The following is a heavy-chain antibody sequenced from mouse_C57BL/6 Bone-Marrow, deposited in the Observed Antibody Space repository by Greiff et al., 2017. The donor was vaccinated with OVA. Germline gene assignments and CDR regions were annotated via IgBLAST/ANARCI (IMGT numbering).Heavy chain of an antibody. D-gene: IGHD1-1*01. CDR3: ARRDITTVVSRGY. V-gene: IGHV1-81*01. Sequence: QVQLQQSGAELARPGASVKLSCKASGYTFTSYGISWVKQRTGQGLEWIGEIYPRSGNTYYNEKFKGKATLTADKSSSTAYMELRSLTSEDSAVYFCARRDITTVVSRGYWGQGTTLTVSS. J-gene: IGHJ2*01. CDR2: IYPRSGNT. CDR1: GYTFTSYG.